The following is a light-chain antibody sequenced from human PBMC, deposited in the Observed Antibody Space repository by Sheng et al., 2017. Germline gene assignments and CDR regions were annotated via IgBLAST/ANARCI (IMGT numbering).Light chain of an antibody. CDR2: AAS. Sequence: DIQLTQSPSFLSASVGDRVTITCRASQGISSYLAWYQRKPGKAPKLLIYAASTLQSGVPSRFSGSGSGTEFTLTISSLQPEDFATYYCQQPNSYPLTFGGGTERWRSN. CDR3: QQPNSYPLT. J-gene: IGKJ4*01. CDR1: QGISSY. V-gene: IGKV1-9*01.